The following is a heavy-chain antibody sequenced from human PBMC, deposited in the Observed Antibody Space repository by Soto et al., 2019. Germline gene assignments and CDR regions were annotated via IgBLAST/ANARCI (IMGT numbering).Heavy chain of an antibody. CDR3: ARDPGYDFRIGSCSLSCMDV. J-gene: IGHJ6*02. V-gene: IGHV1-46*01. CDR2: INPSGGST. Sequence: GASVKVSCKASGYTFTSYYMHWVRQAPGQGLEWMGIINPSGGSTSYAQKFQGRVTMTRDTSTSTVYMELSSLRSEDTAVYYCARDPGYDFRIGSCSLSCMDVWCPGPTVTVSS. D-gene: IGHD2-15*01. CDR1: GYTFTSYY.